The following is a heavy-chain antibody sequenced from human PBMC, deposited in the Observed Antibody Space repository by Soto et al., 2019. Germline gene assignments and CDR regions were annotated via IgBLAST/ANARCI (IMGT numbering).Heavy chain of an antibody. D-gene: IGHD2-21*02. CDR1: GFTFSSYG. V-gene: IGHV3-33*01. J-gene: IGHJ4*02. CDR3: AALAYCGGDCFY. Sequence: QVQLVESGGGVVQPGRSLRLSCAASGFTFSSYGMHWVRQAPGKGLEWVAVIWYDGSNKYYADSVKGRFTISRDNSKNPLYLQMNSLRAEDTAVYYCAALAYCGGDCFYWGQGTLVTVSS. CDR2: IWYDGSNK.